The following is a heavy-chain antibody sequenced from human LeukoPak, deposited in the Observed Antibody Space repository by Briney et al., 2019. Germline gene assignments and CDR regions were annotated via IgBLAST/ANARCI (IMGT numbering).Heavy chain of an antibody. J-gene: IGHJ4*02. CDR1: GFTFSSYG. D-gene: IGHD2-15*01. Sequence: GGSLRLSCAASGFTFSSYGMSWVRQAPGKGLEWVSAISGSGGSTYYADSVKGRFTISRDNAKNTLYLQMNSLRAEDTAVYYCARVAGYCSGGSCYSGKNFDYWGQGTLVTVSS. CDR2: ISGSGGST. CDR3: ARVAGYCSGGSCYSGKNFDY. V-gene: IGHV3-23*01.